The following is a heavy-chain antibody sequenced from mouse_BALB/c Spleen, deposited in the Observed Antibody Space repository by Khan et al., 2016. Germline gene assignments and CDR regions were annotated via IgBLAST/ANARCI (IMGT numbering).Heavy chain of an antibody. Sequence: EVQLQESGPGLVKPSQSLSLTCTVTGYSITSGYGWNWIRQFPGNKLEWMGYISSSGSTNYNPSLKSRISITRDKSKNHFFLQLNSVTTDDTATYYCARTARIKYWGQGTTLTVSS. D-gene: IGHD1-2*01. CDR3: ARTARIKY. V-gene: IGHV3-2*02. CDR1: GYSITSGYG. J-gene: IGHJ2*01. CDR2: ISSSGST.